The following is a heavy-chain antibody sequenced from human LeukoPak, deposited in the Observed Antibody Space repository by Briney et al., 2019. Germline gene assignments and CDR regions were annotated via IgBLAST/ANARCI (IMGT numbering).Heavy chain of an antibody. CDR3: ARDSAPPSSSWYVGYYYYGMDV. D-gene: IGHD6-13*01. CDR1: GFTFSSYW. V-gene: IGHV3-7*01. Sequence: GGSLRLSCAASGFTFSSYWMSWVRQAPGKGLEWVANIKQDGSEKYYVDSVKGRFTISRDNAKNSLYLQMNSLRAEDTAVYYCARDSAPPSSSWYVGYYYYGMDVWGQGTTVTVSS. J-gene: IGHJ6*02. CDR2: IKQDGSEK.